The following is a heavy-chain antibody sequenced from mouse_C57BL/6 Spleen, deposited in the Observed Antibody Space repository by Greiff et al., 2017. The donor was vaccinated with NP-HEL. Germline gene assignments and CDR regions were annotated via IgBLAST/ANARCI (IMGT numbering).Heavy chain of an antibody. J-gene: IGHJ1*03. CDR2: IDPANGNT. V-gene: IGHV14-3*01. CDR3: ARSHFGSSSYWYFDV. CDR1: GFNIKNTY. Sequence: VQLQQSVAELVRPGASVKLSCTASGFNIKNTYMHWVKQRPEQGLEWIGRIDPANGNTKYAPKFQGNATITADTSSNTAYLQISSLTYEYTANYYGARSHFGSSSYWYFDVWGTGTTVTVSS. D-gene: IGHD1-1*01.